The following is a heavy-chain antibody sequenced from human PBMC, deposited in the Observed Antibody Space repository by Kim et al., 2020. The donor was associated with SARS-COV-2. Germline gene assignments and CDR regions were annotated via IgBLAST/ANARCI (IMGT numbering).Heavy chain of an antibody. D-gene: IGHD5-18*01. J-gene: IGHJ4*02. CDR3: ARDDTANLYYFDY. V-gene: IGHV3-48*03. Sequence: YADSVKGRFTISRDNAKNSLYLQMNSLRAEDTAVYYCARDDTANLYYFDYWGQGTLVTVSS.